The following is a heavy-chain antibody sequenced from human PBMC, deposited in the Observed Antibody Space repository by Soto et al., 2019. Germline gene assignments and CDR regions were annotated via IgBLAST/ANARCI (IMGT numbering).Heavy chain of an antibody. V-gene: IGHV3-21*01. CDR2: ISSSSSYI. Sequence: GGSLRLSCAASGFTFSSYSMNWVRQAPGKGLEWVSSISSSSSYIYYADSVKGRFTISRDNAKNSLYLQMNSLRAEDTAAYYCARDRATVVNDYWGQGTLVTVSS. CDR3: ARDRATVVNDY. D-gene: IGHD4-17*01. J-gene: IGHJ4*02. CDR1: GFTFSSYS.